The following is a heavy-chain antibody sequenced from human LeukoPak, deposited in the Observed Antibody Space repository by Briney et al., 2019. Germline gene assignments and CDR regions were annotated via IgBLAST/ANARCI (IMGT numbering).Heavy chain of an antibody. D-gene: IGHD4-23*01. V-gene: IGHV3-23*01. CDR3: AKGYGGNPFDY. CDR1: GFTFSSYA. Sequence: GRSLRLSCAASGFTFSSYAMSWVRQAPGKGLEWVSAIGSSGGSTYYADSVKGRFTISRDNSKNTLYLQMNSLRAEDTAVYYCAKGYGGNPFDYWGQGTLVTVSS. CDR2: IGSSGGST. J-gene: IGHJ4*02.